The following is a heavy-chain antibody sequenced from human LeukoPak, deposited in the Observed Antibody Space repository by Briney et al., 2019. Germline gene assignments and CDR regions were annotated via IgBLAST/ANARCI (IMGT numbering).Heavy chain of an antibody. D-gene: IGHD3-3*01. V-gene: IGHV3-30-3*01. CDR1: GFTFSSYA. J-gene: IGHJ4*02. Sequence: GGSLRLSCAASGFTFSSYAMPWVRQAPGKGLEWVAVISYDGSNKYYADSVKGRFTISRDNSKNTLYLQMNSLRAEDTAVYYCARDKLEIFGSFDYWGQGTLVTVSS. CDR3: ARDKLEIFGSFDY. CDR2: ISYDGSNK.